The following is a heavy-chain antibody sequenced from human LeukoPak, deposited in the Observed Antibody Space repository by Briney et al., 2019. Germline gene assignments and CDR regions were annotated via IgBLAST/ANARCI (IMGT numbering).Heavy chain of an antibody. V-gene: IGHV1-2*02. CDR1: GYTFTGYY. Sequence: ASVKVSCKASGYTFTGYYMHWVRPAPGQGLEWMGWINPNSGGTNYAQKFQGRVTMTRDTSISTAYMELSRLRSDDTAVYYCARDSDSSGWSPADYWGQGTLVTVSS. CDR2: INPNSGGT. CDR3: ARDSDSSGWSPADY. D-gene: IGHD6-19*01. J-gene: IGHJ4*02.